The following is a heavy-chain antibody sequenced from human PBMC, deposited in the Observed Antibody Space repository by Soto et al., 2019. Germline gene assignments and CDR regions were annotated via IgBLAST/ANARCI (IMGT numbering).Heavy chain of an antibody. J-gene: IGHJ4*02. CDR1: GGSFSGYY. V-gene: IGHV4-34*01. CDR3: ARGRGQNFDY. CDR2: INHSGST. Sequence: QVQLQQWGAGLLKPSETLSLTCAVYGGSFSGYYWSWIRQPPGKGLEWIGEINHSGSTNYNPSLKSRVTISVDTSKNQFSLKLSSVTAADTAVYYCARGRGQNFDYWGQGTLVTVSS. D-gene: IGHD3-10*01.